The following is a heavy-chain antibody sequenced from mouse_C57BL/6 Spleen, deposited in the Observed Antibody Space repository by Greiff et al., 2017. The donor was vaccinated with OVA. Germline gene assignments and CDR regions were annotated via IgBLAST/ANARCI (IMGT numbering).Heavy chain of an antibody. CDR1: GFTFSDYY. Sequence: EVNLVESGGGLVQPGGSLKLSCAASGFTFSDYYMYWVRQTPEKRLEWVAYISNGGGSTYYPDTVKGRFTISRDNAKNTLYLQMSRLKSEDTAMYYCARGGSGYAYYFDYWGQGTTLTVSS. D-gene: IGHD3-2*02. CDR2: ISNGGGST. V-gene: IGHV5-12*01. CDR3: ARGGSGYAYYFDY. J-gene: IGHJ2*01.